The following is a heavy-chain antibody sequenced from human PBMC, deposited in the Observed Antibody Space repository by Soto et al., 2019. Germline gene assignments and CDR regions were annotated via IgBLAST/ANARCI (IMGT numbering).Heavy chain of an antibody. CDR1: GFTFSSYA. Sequence: GGSLRLSCAASGFTFSSYAMHWVRQAPGKGLEWVAVISYDGSNKYYADSVKGRFTISRDNSKNTLYLQMSSLRAEDTAVYYCASGELYYDSSGYYLFDYWGQGTLVTVSS. CDR2: ISYDGSNK. J-gene: IGHJ4*02. V-gene: IGHV3-30-3*01. CDR3: ASGELYYDSSGYYLFDY. D-gene: IGHD3-22*01.